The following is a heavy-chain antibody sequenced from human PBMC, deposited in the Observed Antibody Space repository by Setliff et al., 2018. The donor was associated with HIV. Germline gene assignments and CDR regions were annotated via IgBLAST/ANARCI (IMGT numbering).Heavy chain of an antibody. D-gene: IGHD3-16*02. CDR2: ISGTGLNT. J-gene: IGHJ4*02. CDR1: GFTFSNYA. V-gene: IGHV3-23*01. Sequence: GESLNISCAASGFTFSNYAMSWVRQAPGKGLEWVSSISGTGLNTYYSDSVKGRFAISRGNSKDTLYLQMNSLRAEDTALYYCARASVGVWGSYPDWGQGTLVTVSS. CDR3: ARASVGVWGSYPD.